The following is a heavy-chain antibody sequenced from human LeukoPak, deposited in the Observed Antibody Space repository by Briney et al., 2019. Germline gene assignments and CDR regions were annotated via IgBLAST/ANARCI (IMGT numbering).Heavy chain of an antibody. J-gene: IGHJ6*03. CDR2: VNHSGST. V-gene: IGHV4-34*01. CDR1: GGSFSGYY. CDR3: ARARPDLYSSSLGGGYMDV. Sequence: PSETLSLTCAVYGGSFSGYYWSWIRQPPGKGLEWIGEVNHSGSTNYNPSLKSRVTISVDTSKNQFSLKLSSVTAADTAVYYCARARPDLYSSSLGGGYMDVWGKGTTVTVSS. D-gene: IGHD6-13*01.